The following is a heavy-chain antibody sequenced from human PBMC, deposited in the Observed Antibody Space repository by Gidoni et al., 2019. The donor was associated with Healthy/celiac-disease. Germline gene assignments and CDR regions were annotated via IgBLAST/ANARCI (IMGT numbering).Heavy chain of an antibody. CDR2: IYYSGST. Sequence: QVQLQESGPGLVKPSETLSLTCTVSGGSISSYYWSWIRQPPGKGLEWIGYIYYSGSTNYNPSLKSRGTISVDTSKNQFSLKLSSVTAADTAVYYCARGYYDYITGWFDPWGQGTLVTVSS. J-gene: IGHJ5*02. CDR3: ARGYYDYITGWFDP. D-gene: IGHD3-16*01. V-gene: IGHV4-59*01. CDR1: GGSISSYY.